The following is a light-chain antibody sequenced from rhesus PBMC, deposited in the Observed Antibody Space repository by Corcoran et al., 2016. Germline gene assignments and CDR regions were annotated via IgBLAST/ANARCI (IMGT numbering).Light chain of an antibody. V-gene: IGKV1-22*01. CDR2: KAS. Sequence: DIQMTQSPSSLSASVGDTVTITCRASQNISNWLDWYQQKPGKAPKLLIYKASSLQSGVPSRFTASGSVTDFTLTISSLQPEDFATYYCLHYSSGPRTFGQGTKVEIK. CDR3: LHYSSGPRT. J-gene: IGKJ1*01. CDR1: QNISNW.